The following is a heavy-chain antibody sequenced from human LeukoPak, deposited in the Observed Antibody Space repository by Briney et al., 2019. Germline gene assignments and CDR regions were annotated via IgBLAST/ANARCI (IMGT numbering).Heavy chain of an antibody. CDR2: IYYSGST. D-gene: IGHD3-3*01. Sequence: SETLSLTCTVSGGSISSYYWSWIRQPPGKGLEWIGYIYYSGSTNYNPSLKSQVTISVDTSKNQFSLKLSSVTAADTAVYYCARGRITIFGVVRSKGTDAFDIWGQGTMVTVSS. V-gene: IGHV4-59*01. J-gene: IGHJ3*02. CDR3: ARGRITIFGVVRSKGTDAFDI. CDR1: GGSISSYY.